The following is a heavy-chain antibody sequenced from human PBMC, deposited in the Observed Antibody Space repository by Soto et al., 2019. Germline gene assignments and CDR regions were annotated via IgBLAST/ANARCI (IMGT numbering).Heavy chain of an antibody. V-gene: IGHV1-2*04. D-gene: IGHD1-7*01. J-gene: IGHJ5*02. Sequence: ASVKVSCKASGYTFTGYYMHWVRQAPGQGLEWMGWINPNSGGTNYAQKFQGWVTMTRDTSISTAYMELSRLRSDDTAVYYCASHQNSPTRPFDPWGQGTLVTVSS. CDR3: ASHQNSPTRPFDP. CDR1: GYTFTGYY. CDR2: INPNSGGT.